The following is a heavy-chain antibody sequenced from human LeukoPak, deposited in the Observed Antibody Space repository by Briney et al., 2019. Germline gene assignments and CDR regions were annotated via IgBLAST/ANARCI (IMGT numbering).Heavy chain of an antibody. CDR1: GGSISSYY. D-gene: IGHD2-15*01. Sequence: PSETLSLTCTVSGGSISSYYWSWIRQPPGKGLEWIGEINHSGSTNYNPSLKSRVTISVDTSKNQFSLKLSSVTAADTAVYYCARGAAGYFDYWGQGTLVTVSS. J-gene: IGHJ4*02. CDR3: ARGAAGYFDY. V-gene: IGHV4-34*01. CDR2: INHSGST.